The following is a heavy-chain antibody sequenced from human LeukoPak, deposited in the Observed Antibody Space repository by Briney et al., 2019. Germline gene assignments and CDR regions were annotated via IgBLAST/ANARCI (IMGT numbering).Heavy chain of an antibody. D-gene: IGHD3-10*01. Sequence: SETLSLTCTVSGGSITSGDYYWSWIRQPPGKGLEWIGYIYYSGSTYYNPSLKSRVTISVDTSKNQFSLKLSSVTAADTAVYYCARARRGAGYYYYYYAMDVWGRGTTVTVSS. CDR1: GGSITSGDYY. V-gene: IGHV4-30-4*01. CDR2: IYYSGST. CDR3: ARARRGAGYYYYYYAMDV. J-gene: IGHJ6*02.